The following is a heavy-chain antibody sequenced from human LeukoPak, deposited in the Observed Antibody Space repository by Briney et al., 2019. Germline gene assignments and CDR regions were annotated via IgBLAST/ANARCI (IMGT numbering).Heavy chain of an antibody. D-gene: IGHD2-15*01. Sequence: GSLRLSCAASGFTFSSYNMNWIRQPPGKGLEWIGEINHSGSTNYNPSLKSRVTISVDTSKNQFSLKLSSVTAADTAVYYCARGQGYCSGGSCYSGYWGQGTLVTVSS. J-gene: IGHJ4*02. V-gene: IGHV4-34*01. CDR3: ARGQGYCSGGSCYSGY. CDR2: INHSGST. CDR1: GFTFSSYN.